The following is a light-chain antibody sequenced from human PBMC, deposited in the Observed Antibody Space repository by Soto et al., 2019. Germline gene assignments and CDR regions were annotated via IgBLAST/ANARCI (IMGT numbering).Light chain of an antibody. Sequence: QSVLTQSASVSGSPVQSITISCTGTSSDVGNYNYVSWYQQHPGEVPKLIIFNVNNRPSGVSNRFSGSKSGNTASLTISGLQAEDEADYYCSSFTSSTPYVFGTGTKVTVL. CDR3: SSFTSSTPYV. J-gene: IGLJ1*01. V-gene: IGLV2-14*01. CDR2: NVN. CDR1: SSDVGNYNY.